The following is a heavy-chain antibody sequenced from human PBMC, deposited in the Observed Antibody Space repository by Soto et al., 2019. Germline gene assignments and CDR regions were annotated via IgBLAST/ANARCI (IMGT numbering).Heavy chain of an antibody. Sequence: TLGLGCTFSVGRISCGGYYWSWIRQHPGKGLEWIGYIYYSGSTYYNPSLKSRVTISVDTSKNQFSLKLSSVTAADTAVYYCSRYGGDCSSTSCYWKYNWFDPWGQGTMVTCSS. CDR2: IYYSGST. CDR3: SRYGGDCSSTSCYWKYNWFDP. CDR1: VGRISCGGYY. D-gene: IGHD2-2*01. J-gene: IGHJ5*02. V-gene: IGHV4-31*03.